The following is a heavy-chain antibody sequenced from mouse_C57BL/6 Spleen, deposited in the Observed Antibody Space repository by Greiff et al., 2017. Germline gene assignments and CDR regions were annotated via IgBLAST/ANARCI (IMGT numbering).Heavy chain of an antibody. CDR1: GYTFTSYW. J-gene: IGHJ2*01. CDR2: IHPNSGST. Sequence: VQLQQPGAELVKPGASVKLSCKASGYTFTSYWMHWVKQRPGQGLEWIGMIHPNSGSTNYNEKFKSKATLTVDKSSSTAYMQLSSLTSEDSAVYYCARAGDGYYYFDYWGQGTTLTVSS. V-gene: IGHV1-64*01. CDR3: ARAGDGYYYFDY. D-gene: IGHD2-3*01.